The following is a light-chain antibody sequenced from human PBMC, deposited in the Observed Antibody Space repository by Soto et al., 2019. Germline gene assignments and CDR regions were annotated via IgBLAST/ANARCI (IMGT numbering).Light chain of an antibody. CDR3: SSYTGTSYTGSNTYV. J-gene: IGLJ1*01. V-gene: IGLV2-14*03. CDR1: SSDVGGYNY. CDR2: DVS. Sequence: SELAQPSCLSGYPGQTITISCTGTSSDVGGYNYVSWYQQYPGRAPKLMIYDVSNRPSGVSNRFSGSKSGNTASLTISGLQAEDEAEYFCSSYTGTSYTGSNTYVFGTGSKVTLL.